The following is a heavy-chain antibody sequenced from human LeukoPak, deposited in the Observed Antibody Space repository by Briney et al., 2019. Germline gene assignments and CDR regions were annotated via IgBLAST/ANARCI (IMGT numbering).Heavy chain of an antibody. Sequence: GGSLRLSCAASGFTFSSYSMNWVRQAPGKGLEWISYISNSGTTIYYADGVKGRFTVSRDNANNSLYLQMNSLRAEDTAIYYCARGGTWLQSGGLSYWGEGTLVTVS. CDR1: GFTFSSYS. CDR3: ARGGTWLQSGGLSY. D-gene: IGHD5-24*01. J-gene: IGHJ4*02. V-gene: IGHV3-48*04. CDR2: ISNSGTTI.